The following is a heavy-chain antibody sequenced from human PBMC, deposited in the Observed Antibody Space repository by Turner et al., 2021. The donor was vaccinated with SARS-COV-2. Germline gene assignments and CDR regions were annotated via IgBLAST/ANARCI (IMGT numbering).Heavy chain of an antibody. J-gene: IGHJ4*02. D-gene: IGHD4-17*01. Sequence: QVQLVQSGAEVKKPGSSVMLSCKASGGTFSSYAISWVRQAPGQGREWMGEIIPIFGTANYAQKFQGRVTITADKSTSTAYMELSSLRSEDTAVYYCARGTSYGDYGNYSDYWGQGTLVTVSS. V-gene: IGHV1-69*06. CDR2: IIPIFGTA. CDR3: ARGTSYGDYGNYSDY. CDR1: GGTFSSYA.